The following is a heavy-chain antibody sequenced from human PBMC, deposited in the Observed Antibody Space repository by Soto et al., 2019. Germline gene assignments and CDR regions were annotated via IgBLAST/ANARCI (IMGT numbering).Heavy chain of an antibody. D-gene: IGHD5-18*01. V-gene: IGHV3-30-3*01. J-gene: IGHJ4*02. CDR1: GFTFSSYA. CDR2: ISYDGSNK. CDR3: ARGSTSYSYGHGVIDY. Sequence: GGSLRLSCAASGFTFSSYAMHWVRQAPGKGLEWVAVISYDGSNKYYADSVKGRFTISRDNSKNTLYLQMNSLRSEDTAVYYCARGSTSYSYGHGVIDYWGQGTLVTVSS.